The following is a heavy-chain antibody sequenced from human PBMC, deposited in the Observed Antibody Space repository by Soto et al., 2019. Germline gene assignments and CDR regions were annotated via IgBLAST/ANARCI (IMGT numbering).Heavy chain of an antibody. J-gene: IGHJ4*02. V-gene: IGHV3-7*01. CDR3: ARDEVGGYFYE. CDR1: GFSFSSYW. D-gene: IGHD3-22*01. CDR2: IKREGDEK. Sequence: GGSLRLSCEASGFSFSSYWMSWVRQAPGKGLEWVANIKREGDEKNYADSVKGRFTISRDNAKNPVNLQMNSLRADDTAVYYCARDEVGGYFYEWGQGALVTVSS.